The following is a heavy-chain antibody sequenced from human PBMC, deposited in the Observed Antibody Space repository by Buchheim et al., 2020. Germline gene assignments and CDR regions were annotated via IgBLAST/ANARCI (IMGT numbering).Heavy chain of an antibody. CDR3: ASEVLRSLGGMDV. CDR1: GFTFSSYW. V-gene: IGHV3-7*01. D-gene: IGHD3-3*01. J-gene: IGHJ6*02. CDR2: IKQDGSEK. Sequence: EVQLVESGGGLVQPGGSLRLSCAASGFTFSSYWMSWVRQAPGKGLEWVANIKQDGSEKYYVDSVKGRFTISRAKAKSSLYLQMNSLRAEDTAVYYCASEVLRSLGGMDVWGQGTT.